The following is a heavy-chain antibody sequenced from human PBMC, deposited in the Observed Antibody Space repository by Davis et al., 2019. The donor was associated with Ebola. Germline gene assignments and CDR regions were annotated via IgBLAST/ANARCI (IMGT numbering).Heavy chain of an antibody. Sequence: PGGSLRLSCATSGFPSSHSAMPWVRPTPDKGLEWVAVASHDGTTTYYEDSVKGRFTISRDNSKNTLYLQLNRLRTEDTAVYFCARAVRGKEELDFWGQGTLVTVSS. CDR2: ASHDGTTT. V-gene: IGHV3-30*04. D-gene: IGHD4-23*01. CDR3: ARAVRGKEELDF. J-gene: IGHJ4*02. CDR1: GFPSSHSA.